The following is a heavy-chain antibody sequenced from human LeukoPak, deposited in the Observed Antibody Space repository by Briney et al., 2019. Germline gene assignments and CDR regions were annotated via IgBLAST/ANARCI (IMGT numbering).Heavy chain of an antibody. Sequence: ASVKFSCKASGYTFTSYGISWVRQAPGQGLEWMGWITAYNGNTNYAQKLQGRVTMTTDTSTSTAYMELRSLRSDDAAVYYCARVGELLWFGELERDEYYFDYWGQGTLVTVSS. D-gene: IGHD3-10*01. J-gene: IGHJ4*02. CDR2: ITAYNGNT. V-gene: IGHV1-18*01. CDR3: ARVGELLWFGELERDEYYFDY. CDR1: GYTFTSYG.